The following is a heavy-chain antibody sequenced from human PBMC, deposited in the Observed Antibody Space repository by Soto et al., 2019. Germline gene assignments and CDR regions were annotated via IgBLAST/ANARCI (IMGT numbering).Heavy chain of an antibody. CDR2: ISTDAGTT. CDR3: AGVTLGA. D-gene: IGHD6-6*01. CDR1: GYTFTEYG. J-gene: IGHJ5*02. Sequence: QVQLVQSGGEVKKPGASVKVSCKASGYTFTEYGLSWVRQAPGQGLEWLGWISTDAGTTQYARKVRDRVAMTADPSTSTANLELRRLRSDVTAMYYCAGVTLGAWGQGTMVTVTS. V-gene: IGHV1-18*01.